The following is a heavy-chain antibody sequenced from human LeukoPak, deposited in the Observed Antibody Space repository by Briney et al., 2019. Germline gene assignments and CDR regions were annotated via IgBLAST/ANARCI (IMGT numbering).Heavy chain of an antibody. CDR3: ARGGIPDY. Sequence: SETLSLTCTVSGGSISRGSYFWRWIRQPAGKGLEWIGRFYTSGTPNYNPSLKSRVTISVDASRNQFSLKLSSVTAADTAVYYCARGGIPDYWGQGILVTVSS. D-gene: IGHD2-21*01. J-gene: IGHJ4*02. CDR1: GGSISRGSYF. CDR2: FYTSGTP. V-gene: IGHV4-61*02.